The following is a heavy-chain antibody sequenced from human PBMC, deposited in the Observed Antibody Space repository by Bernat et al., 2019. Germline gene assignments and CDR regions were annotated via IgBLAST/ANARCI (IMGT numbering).Heavy chain of an antibody. CDR2: IYSSRST. V-gene: IGHV4-59*08. CDR3: AKHRGYGISPSDI. J-gene: IGHJ3*02. D-gene: IGHD5-12*01. CDR1: GASISNYY. Sequence: QVQLQESGPGLVKPSETLSLTCTVSGASISNYYWSWIRQPPGKGLEWIGYIYSSRSTNYNPSLKSRVTLSVDTSNNQVSLNLTSVTAADTAVYYCAKHRGYGISPSDIWGQGTMVTVSS.